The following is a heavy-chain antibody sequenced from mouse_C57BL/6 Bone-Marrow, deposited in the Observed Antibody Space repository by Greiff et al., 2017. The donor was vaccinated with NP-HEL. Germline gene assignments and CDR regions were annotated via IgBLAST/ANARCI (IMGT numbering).Heavy chain of an antibody. D-gene: IGHD2-4*01. CDR3: ARSDDYDRAY. V-gene: IGHV1-81*01. J-gene: IGHJ3*01. CDR1: GYTFTSYG. CDR2: IYPRSGNT. Sequence: VKLMESGAELARPGASVKLSCKASGYTFTSYGISWVKQRTGQGLEWIGEIYPRSGNTYYNEKFKGKATLTADKSSSTAYMELRSLTSEDSAVYFCARSDDYDRAYWGQGTLVTVSA.